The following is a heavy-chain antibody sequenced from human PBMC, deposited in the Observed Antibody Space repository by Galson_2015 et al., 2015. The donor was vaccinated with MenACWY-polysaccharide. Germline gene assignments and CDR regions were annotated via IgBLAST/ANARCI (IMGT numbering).Heavy chain of an antibody. Sequence: ETLSLTCAVSGYSISSGYFWGWIRQPPGKGLEWIASIFHSGTTYYNPSLKSRVTISVDTSKNQFSLKLSSVTAADTAVYYCARVEKYSGSFYILYWGQGTLVTVPS. CDR3: ARVEKYSGSFYILY. CDR2: IFHSGTT. D-gene: IGHD1-26*01. CDR1: GYSISSGYF. J-gene: IGHJ4*02. V-gene: IGHV4-38-2*01.